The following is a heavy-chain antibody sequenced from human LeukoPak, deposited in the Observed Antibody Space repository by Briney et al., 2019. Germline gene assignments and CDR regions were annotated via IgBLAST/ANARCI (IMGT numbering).Heavy chain of an antibody. CDR3: ARGTVPAAENWFDP. Sequence: GGSLRLSRAASGFTFSSYSMNWVRQAPGKGLEWVSPISSSSSYIYYADSVKGRFTISRDNAKNSLYLQMNSLRAEDTAVYYCARGTVPAAENWFDPWGQGTLVTVSS. CDR1: GFTFSSYS. J-gene: IGHJ5*02. V-gene: IGHV3-21*01. CDR2: ISSSSSYI. D-gene: IGHD2-2*01.